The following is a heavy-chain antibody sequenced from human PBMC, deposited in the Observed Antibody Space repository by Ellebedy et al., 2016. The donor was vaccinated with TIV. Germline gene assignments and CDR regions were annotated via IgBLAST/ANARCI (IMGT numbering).Heavy chain of an antibody. Sequence: MPSETLSLTCTVSGDSISSYYWTWIRQPPGKGLEWIGYMSSSGNTNYNPSLKSRVTMSIDTSKNQFSLNLSFVTAADTAVYYCARHVQMEWLLSPVYGMDVWGQGTTVTVSS. CDR2: MSSSGNT. CDR3: ARHVQMEWLLSPVYGMDV. V-gene: IGHV4-59*08. D-gene: IGHD3-3*01. CDR1: GDSISSYY. J-gene: IGHJ6*02.